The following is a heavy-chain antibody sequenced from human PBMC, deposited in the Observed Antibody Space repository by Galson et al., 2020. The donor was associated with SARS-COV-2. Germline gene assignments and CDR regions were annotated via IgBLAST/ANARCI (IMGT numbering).Heavy chain of an antibody. V-gene: IGHV4-59*08. CDR3: ARRIPVAGPFDF. J-gene: IGHJ4*02. Sequence: ETSETLSLTCTVSGDSINSRSWTWIRQLPGERLEWIGHITDSGATYSNPSLKSRVTISAETSTNQFSLILTSVTAADTAVYYCARRIPVAGPFDFWGQGTLVSVSS. CDR1: GDSINSRS. D-gene: IGHD6-19*01. CDR2: ITDSGAT.